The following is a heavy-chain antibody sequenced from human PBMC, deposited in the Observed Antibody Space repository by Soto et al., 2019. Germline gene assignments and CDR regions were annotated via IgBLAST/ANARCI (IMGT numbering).Heavy chain of an antibody. CDR2: IIPIFGTA. J-gene: IGHJ6*02. CDR3: ASLISSTSWGPYYYYYYGMDV. CDR1: GGTFSSYA. V-gene: IGHV1-69*13. Sequence: SVKVSCKASGGTFSSYAISWVRQAPGQGLEWMGGIIPIFGTANYAQKFQGRVTITADESTSTAYMELSSLRSEDTAVYYCASLISSTSWGPYYYYYYGMDVWGQGTTVTVS. D-gene: IGHD2-2*01.